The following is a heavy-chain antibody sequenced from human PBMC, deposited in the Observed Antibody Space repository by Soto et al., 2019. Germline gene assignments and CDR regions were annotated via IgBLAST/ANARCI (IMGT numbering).Heavy chain of an antibody. V-gene: IGHV3-30*18. Sequence: QVQLVESGGGVVQPGRSLRLSCAASGFTFSSYGMHWVRQAPGKGLEWVAVISYDGSNKYYADSVKGRFTISRDNSKNTLCLQMNSLRAEDTAVYYCAKNYRDYSNFQHWGQGTLVTVSS. CDR1: GFTFSSYG. J-gene: IGHJ1*01. D-gene: IGHD4-17*01. CDR2: ISYDGSNK. CDR3: AKNYRDYSNFQH.